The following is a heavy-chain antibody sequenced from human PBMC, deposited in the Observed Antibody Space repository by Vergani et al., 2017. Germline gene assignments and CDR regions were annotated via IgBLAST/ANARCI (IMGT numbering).Heavy chain of an antibody. D-gene: IGHD3-10*01. V-gene: IGHV3-30*03. CDR2: ISYDGNKK. Sequence: QVQLVESGGGEVQPGRSLRLSCSAAGFPFSDYGVHWVRQAPGKGLEWVSGISYDGNKKNYADSVKGRFTISRDNSKNTLYLEMNALRAEDTAVYYCARYYLTRVTTLDYYYMGVWGKGTTVTVSS. J-gene: IGHJ6*03. CDR1: GFPFSDYG. CDR3: ARYYLTRVTTLDYYYMGV.